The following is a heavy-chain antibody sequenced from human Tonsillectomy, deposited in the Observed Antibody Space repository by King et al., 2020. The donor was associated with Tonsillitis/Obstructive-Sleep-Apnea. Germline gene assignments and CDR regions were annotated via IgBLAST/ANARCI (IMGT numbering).Heavy chain of an antibody. CDR2: TNPKSGDT. J-gene: IGHJ6*02. CDR1: ENTFTAYY. V-gene: IGHV1-2*02. CDR3: ARDFYYYGMDV. Sequence: QLVQSGAEVKKPGASVKVSCRPFENTFTAYYIPWLRQPLGHRLEWMGWTNPKSGDTNYAQKFQGRVTMTRDTSISTAYMELSRLRSDDTAVYYCARDFYYYGMDVWGQGTTVTVSS.